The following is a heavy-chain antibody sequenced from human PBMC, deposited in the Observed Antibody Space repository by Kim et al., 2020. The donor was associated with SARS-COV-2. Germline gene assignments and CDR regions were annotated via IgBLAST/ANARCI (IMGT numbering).Heavy chain of an antibody. J-gene: IGHJ5*02. V-gene: IGHV4-34*01. CDR1: GGSFSDYY. CDR2: INHSGST. Sequence: SETLSLTCAVYGGSFSDYYWNWIRQPPGKGLEWIGEINHSGSTNYNPSLKSRVTISVDTSKNQFSLKLSSMTAADTAVYYCARYYGALGWFDPWGQGTLV. CDR3: ARYYGALGWFDP. D-gene: IGHD4-17*01.